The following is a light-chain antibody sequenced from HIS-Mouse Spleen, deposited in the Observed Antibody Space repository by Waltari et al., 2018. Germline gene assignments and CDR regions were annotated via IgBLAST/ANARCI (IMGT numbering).Light chain of an antibody. Sequence: QSALTQPRSVSGSPGRAVTISCTGTTSDFGGLNYVSRYQQHPAKAPLLMICDVSTPPSGVPDRFSGSKSGNTASMSIRGCQYEDEGDYYGWSYARSGVFGGGTKLTVL. J-gene: IGLJ2*01. CDR3: WSYARSGV. V-gene: IGLV2-11*01. CDR1: TSDFGGLNY. CDR2: DVS.